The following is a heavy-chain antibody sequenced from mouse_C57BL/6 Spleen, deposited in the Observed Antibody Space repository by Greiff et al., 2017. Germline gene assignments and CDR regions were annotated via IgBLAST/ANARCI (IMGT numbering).Heavy chain of an antibody. Sequence: EVKLVESGEGLVKPGGSLKLSCAASGFTFSSYAMSWVRQTPEQRLEWVAYISSGGDYNYYADTLKGRFTISRDNARNTLYLQMRSLKSEDTAMYYCTRGYSNGAMDYWGQGTSVTVSS. CDR2: ISSGGDYN. D-gene: IGHD2-5*01. V-gene: IGHV5-9-1*02. J-gene: IGHJ4*01. CDR1: GFTFSSYA. CDR3: TRGYSNGAMDY.